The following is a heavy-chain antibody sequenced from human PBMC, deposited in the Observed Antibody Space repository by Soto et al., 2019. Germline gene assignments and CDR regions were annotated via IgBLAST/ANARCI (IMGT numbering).Heavy chain of an antibody. D-gene: IGHD2-15*01. CDR1: GFTFSSYA. CDR3: AKDRGGQEAVVAAEVTPDYSGYFDY. Sequence: EVQLLESGGGLVQPGGSLRLSCAASGFTFSSYAMSWVRQAPGKGLEWVSAISGSGGSTYYADSVKGRFTISRDNSKNTLYLQMNSLRAEDTAVYYCAKDRGGQEAVVAAEVTPDYSGYFDYWGQGTLVTVSS. J-gene: IGHJ4*02. CDR2: ISGSGGST. V-gene: IGHV3-23*01.